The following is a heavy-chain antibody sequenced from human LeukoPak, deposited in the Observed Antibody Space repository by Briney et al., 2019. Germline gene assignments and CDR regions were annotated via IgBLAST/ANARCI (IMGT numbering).Heavy chain of an antibody. CDR2: IYYSGST. J-gene: IGHJ3*02. CDR1: GGSISSGDYY. V-gene: IGHV4-30-4*08. CDR3: ARLIAAAGTNAFDI. D-gene: IGHD6-13*01. Sequence: PSQTLSLTCTVSGGSISSGDYYWSWIRQPPGKGLEWIGYIYYSGSTYYNPSLKSRVTISVDTSKNQFSLKLSSVTAADTAVYYCARLIAAAGTNAFDIWGQGTMVTVSS.